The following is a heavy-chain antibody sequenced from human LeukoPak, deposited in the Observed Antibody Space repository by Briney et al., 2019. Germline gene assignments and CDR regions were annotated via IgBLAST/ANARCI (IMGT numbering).Heavy chain of an antibody. CDR1: GYTFTSYG. CDR3: ARVRIAAPPIYYYYMDV. Sequence: SVKVSCKASGYTFTSYGISWVRQAPGQGLEWMGGIIPIFGTASYAQKFQGRVTITADESTSTAYMELSSLRSEDTAVYYCARVRIAAPPIYYYYMDVWGKGTMVTVSS. D-gene: IGHD6-6*01. CDR2: IIPIFGTA. J-gene: IGHJ6*03. V-gene: IGHV1-69*13.